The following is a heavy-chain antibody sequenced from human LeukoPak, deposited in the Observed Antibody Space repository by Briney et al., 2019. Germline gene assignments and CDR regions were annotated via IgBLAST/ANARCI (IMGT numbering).Heavy chain of an antibody. V-gene: IGHV1-69*04. CDR3: TWGGSGYYAY. CDR2: IIPILGIA. CDR1: GGTFSSYA. Sequence: SVKVSCKASGGTFSSYAISWVRQAPGQGLEWMGRIIPILGIANYAQKFQGRVTITADKSTSTAYMELSSLRSEDTAVYYCTWGGSGYYAYWGQGTLVTVSS. J-gene: IGHJ4*02. D-gene: IGHD3-3*01.